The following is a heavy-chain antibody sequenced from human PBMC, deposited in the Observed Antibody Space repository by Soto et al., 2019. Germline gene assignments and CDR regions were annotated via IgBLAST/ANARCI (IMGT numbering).Heavy chain of an antibody. CDR1: GGSISSSNW. J-gene: IGHJ6*02. CDR3: ARGGSSYGYHYGMDV. V-gene: IGHV4-4*02. CDR2: IYHSGST. Sequence: LSLTCAVSGGSISSSNWWSWVRQPPGKGLEWIGEIYHSGSTNYNPSLKSRVTISVDKSKNQFSLKLSSVTAADTAVYYCARGGSSYGYHYGMDVWGQGTTVTVSS. D-gene: IGHD5-18*01.